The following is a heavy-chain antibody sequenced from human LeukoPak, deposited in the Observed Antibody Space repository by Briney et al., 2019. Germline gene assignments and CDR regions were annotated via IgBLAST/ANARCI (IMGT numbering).Heavy chain of an antibody. CDR2: IYYSGST. V-gene: IGHV4-59*01. CDR1: GFTFDDYA. CDR3: ARAVAAAGPKGAFDI. Sequence: PGGSLRLSCAASGFTFDDYAMHWVRQAPGKGLEWIGYIYYSGSTNYNPSLKSRVTISVDTSKNQFSLKLSSVTAADTAVYYCARAVAAAGPKGAFDIWGQGTMVTVSS. J-gene: IGHJ3*02. D-gene: IGHD6-13*01.